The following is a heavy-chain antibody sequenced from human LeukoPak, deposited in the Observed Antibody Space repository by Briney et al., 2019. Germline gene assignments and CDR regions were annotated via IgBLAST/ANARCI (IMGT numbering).Heavy chain of an antibody. CDR1: GFTFSSYA. V-gene: IGHV3-23*01. CDR2: ISGSGGST. Sequence: PGGSLRLSCAASGFTFSSYAMSWVRQAPGKGPEWVSAISGSGGSTYYADSVKGRFTISRDNSKNTLYLQMNSLRAEDTAVYYCAKDRIQLWLKATYFDYWGQGTLVTVSS. D-gene: IGHD5-18*01. J-gene: IGHJ4*02. CDR3: AKDRIQLWLKATYFDY.